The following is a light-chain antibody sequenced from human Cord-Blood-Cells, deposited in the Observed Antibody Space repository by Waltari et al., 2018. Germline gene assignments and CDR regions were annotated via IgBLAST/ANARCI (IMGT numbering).Light chain of an antibody. J-gene: IGLJ1*01. CDR1: SSDVGGYNY. CDR2: DVI. CDR3: SSYTSSSTYV. Sequence: QSALTQPASVSGSPGQSITISCTGPSSDVGGYNYVSWYQQHPGKAPKLMIYDVISRPSGVSNRFSDAKSGNTASLTISGLQAEDEAEYYCSSYTSSSTYVFGPGTKVTVL. V-gene: IGLV2-14*01.